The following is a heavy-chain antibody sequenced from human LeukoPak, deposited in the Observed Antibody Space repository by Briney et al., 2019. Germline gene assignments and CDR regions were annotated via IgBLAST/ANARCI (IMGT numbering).Heavy chain of an antibody. Sequence: ASVKLSCKASGYTFSIYNIHWVRQAPGQGLEWMGIVNPSVDSTNYAQNFQGRVTMTGDTSTSTVYMELSSLRSEDTAVYYWARVRDGYNDSYDIWGQGTMVTVPS. D-gene: IGHD5-24*01. J-gene: IGHJ3*02. CDR3: ARVRDGYNDSYDI. CDR1: GYTFSIYN. V-gene: IGHV1-46*01. CDR2: VNPSVDST.